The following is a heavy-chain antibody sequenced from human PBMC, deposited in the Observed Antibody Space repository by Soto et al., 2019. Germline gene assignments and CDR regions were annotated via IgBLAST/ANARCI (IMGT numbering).Heavy chain of an antibody. V-gene: IGHV5-51*01. CDR2: IYPGDSDA. CDR1: GYSFTSYW. J-gene: IGHJ5*02. Sequence: PGESLKISCKASGYSFTSYWTGWVRQMPGEGLEWMGIIYPGDSDARYSPSFQGQVTISVDKSISTAYLQWSSLKASDTAIYYCARQLGHDYINNWFDPWGQGTLVTVSS. CDR3: ARQLGHDYINNWFDP. D-gene: IGHD4-4*01.